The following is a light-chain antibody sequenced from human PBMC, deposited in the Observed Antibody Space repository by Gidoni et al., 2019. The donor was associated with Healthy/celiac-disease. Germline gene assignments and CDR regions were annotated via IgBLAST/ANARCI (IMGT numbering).Light chain of an antibody. CDR3: NSYTSSYTWV. V-gene: IGLV2-14*01. CDR2: GVT. J-gene: IGLJ3*02. Sequence: QSALTQPASVSGSPGQSITISCTGTSSDVGAYNYVSWYQQHPGKAPKLIIYGVTNRPSGESNRFSGSKSGNTASLTISGLQAEDEADYYCNSYTSSYTWVFGGGTKLTVL. CDR1: SSDVGAYNY.